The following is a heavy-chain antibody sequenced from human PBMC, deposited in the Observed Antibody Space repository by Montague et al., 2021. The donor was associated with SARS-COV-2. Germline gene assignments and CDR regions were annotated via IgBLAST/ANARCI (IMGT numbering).Heavy chain of an antibody. CDR3: ASRMGVRAPYDY. CDR2: VKYSGFT. D-gene: IGHD2-8*01. V-gene: IGHV4-34*01. CDR1: GASFSGYY. J-gene: IGHJ4*02. Sequence: SETRSLTCAVSGASFSGYYWGWIRQPPGKGLEWIGEVKYSGFTNYKTSLKSRVTISIDTSKNQFSLNLGSVTAADTAVYYCASRMGVRAPYDYWGQGALVTVSS.